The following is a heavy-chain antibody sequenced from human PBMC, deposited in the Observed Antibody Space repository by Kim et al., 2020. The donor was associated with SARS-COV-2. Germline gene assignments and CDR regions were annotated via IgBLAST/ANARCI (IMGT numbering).Heavy chain of an antibody. V-gene: IGHV3-7*01. CDR3: ARGLGYFGGRSWYFDL. CDR2: INQDASQI. J-gene: IGHJ2*01. CDR1: EFIFRDSW. Sequence: GGSLRLSCAVSEFIFRDSWLTWVRQPPGEGLQWMANINQDASQIFYGDSVRGRFTVARDNAKNSLYLEMNSLRFDDSAVYYCARGLGYFGGRSWYFDLWGRGTLVAVSS. D-gene: IGHD2-21*01.